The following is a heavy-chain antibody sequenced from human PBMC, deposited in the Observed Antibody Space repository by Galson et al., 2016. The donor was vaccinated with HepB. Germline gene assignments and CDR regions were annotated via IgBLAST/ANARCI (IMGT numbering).Heavy chain of an antibody. J-gene: IGHJ5*02. V-gene: IGHV4-4*02. D-gene: IGHD6-19*01. CDR3: ASQGSGSSNWFGP. CDR2: IYHSGTT. Sequence: SETLSLTCTVSGGSISGTNWWSWVRQPPGKGLEWIGEIYHSGTTNYSPSLKSRVTISVDTSKNQFSRKLTSVTAADTAVYYCASQGSGSSNWFGPWGRGTLVTVSS. CDR1: GGSISGTNW.